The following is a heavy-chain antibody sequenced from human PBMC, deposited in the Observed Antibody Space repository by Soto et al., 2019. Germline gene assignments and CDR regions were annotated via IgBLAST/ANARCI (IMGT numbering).Heavy chain of an antibody. CDR2: INPSGGST. CDR1: GYTFTSYY. CDR3: ARGGYCSSTSCYVAEGGSDY. J-gene: IGHJ4*02. Sequence: ASVKVSCKASGYTFTSYYMHWVRQAPGQGLEWMGIINPSGGSTSYAQKLQGRVTMTRDTSTSTVYLELSSLRSEDTVVYYCARGGYCSSTSCYVAEGGSDYWGQGTLVTVSS. D-gene: IGHD2-2*01. V-gene: IGHV1-46*03.